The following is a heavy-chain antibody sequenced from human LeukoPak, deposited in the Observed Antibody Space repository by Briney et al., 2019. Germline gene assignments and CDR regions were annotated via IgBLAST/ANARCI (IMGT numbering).Heavy chain of an antibody. CDR1: GLAFSSYA. Sequence: PGGSLRLSCAASGLAFSSYAMSWVRQAPGKGLEWVSTISVASNTFYADSVKGRFTISRDNSRNTVYLQMTSLRADDTAVYYCAKHWYSGYDYGYYFDYWGQGTLVTVSS. D-gene: IGHD5-12*01. V-gene: IGHV3-23*01. J-gene: IGHJ4*02. CDR2: ISVASNT. CDR3: AKHWYSGYDYGYYFDY.